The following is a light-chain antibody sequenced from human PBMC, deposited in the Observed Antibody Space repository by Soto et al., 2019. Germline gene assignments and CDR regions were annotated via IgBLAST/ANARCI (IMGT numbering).Light chain of an antibody. CDR1: QSVSSN. CDR3: QQYGSSPWT. CDR2: DAS. V-gene: IGKV3-15*01. J-gene: IGKJ1*01. Sequence: EIVMTQSPATLSVSPGERATLSCRASQSVSSNLAWYQQKPGQPPRLLIYDASTRATGIPARFSGSGSGTEFTLTISSLQSEDFAVYFCQQYGSSPWTFGQGTKVDIK.